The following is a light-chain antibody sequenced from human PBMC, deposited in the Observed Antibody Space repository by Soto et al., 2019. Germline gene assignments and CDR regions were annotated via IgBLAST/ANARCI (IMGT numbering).Light chain of an antibody. Sequence: QSVLTQPASVSGSPGQSITISCTGTSSDVGGYNYVSWYQQHPGKAPKLMIYEVSYWPSGVSNRFSGSKSGNTASLTISGLQAEDEAGYYCSSLTSTNTLAFGGGTKLTVL. CDR2: EVS. CDR1: SSDVGGYNY. CDR3: SSLTSTNTLA. J-gene: IGLJ2*01. V-gene: IGLV2-14*01.